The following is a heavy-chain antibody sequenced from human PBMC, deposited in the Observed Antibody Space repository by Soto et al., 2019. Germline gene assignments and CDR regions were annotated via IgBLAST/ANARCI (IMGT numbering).Heavy chain of an antibody. D-gene: IGHD3-22*01. J-gene: IGHJ5*02. CDR3: ASIYDSSGYYYGNNWFDP. Sequence: SETLSLTCTVSGGSISSGDYYWSWIRQHPGKGLEWIGYIYYSGSTYYNPSLKSRVTISVDTSKNQFSLKLSSVAAADTAVYYCASIYDSSGYYYGNNWFDPWGQGTLVTVSS. CDR2: IYYSGST. CDR1: GGSISSGDYY. V-gene: IGHV4-31*03.